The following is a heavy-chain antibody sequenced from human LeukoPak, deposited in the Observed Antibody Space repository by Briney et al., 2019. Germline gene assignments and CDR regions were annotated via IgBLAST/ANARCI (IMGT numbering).Heavy chain of an antibody. D-gene: IGHD6-19*01. CDR2: IYYSGST. V-gene: IGHV4-39*01. CDR3: VSWQWLAPNWFDP. J-gene: IGHJ5*02. CDR1: GGSISSSSYY. Sequence: PETLSLTCTVSGGSISSSSYYWGWIRQPPGKGLEWIGSIYYSGSTYYNPSLKSRVTISVDTSKNQFPLKLSSVTAADTAVYYCVSWQWLAPNWFDPWGQGTLVTVSS.